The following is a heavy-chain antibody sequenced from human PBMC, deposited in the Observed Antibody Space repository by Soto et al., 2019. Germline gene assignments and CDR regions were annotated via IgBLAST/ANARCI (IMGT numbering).Heavy chain of an antibody. CDR3: ARGGYYYDSSGYYYGNYYYYGMDV. V-gene: IGHV2-70*01. Sequence: SGPTLVNPTQTLTLTCTFSGFSLSTSGMCVSWIRQPPGKALEWLALIDWDDDKYYSTSLKTRLTISKDTSKNQVVLTMTNMDPVDTAPYYCARGGYYYDSSGYYYGNYYYYGMDVWGQGTTVTVSS. CDR2: IDWDDDK. D-gene: IGHD3-22*01. CDR1: GFSLSTSGMC. J-gene: IGHJ6*02.